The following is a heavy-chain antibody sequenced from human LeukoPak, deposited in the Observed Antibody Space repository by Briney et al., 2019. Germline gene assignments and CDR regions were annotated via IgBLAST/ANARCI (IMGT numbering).Heavy chain of an antibody. CDR2: ISAYNGNT. CDR3: ARERNSLPALDY. Sequence: ASVKVSCKASGYTFTSYGISWVRQAPGQGLEWMGWISAYNGNTNYAQKLQGRITMTTDTSTSTAYMELRSLRSDDTAVYYCARERNSLPALDYWGQGTLVTVSS. J-gene: IGHJ4*02. D-gene: IGHD1-7*01. V-gene: IGHV1-18*01. CDR1: GYTFTSYG.